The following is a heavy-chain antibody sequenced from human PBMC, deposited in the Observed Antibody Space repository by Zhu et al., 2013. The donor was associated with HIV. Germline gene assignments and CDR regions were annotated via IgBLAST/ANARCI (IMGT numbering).Heavy chain of an antibody. J-gene: IGHJ4*02. CDR3: ARGPRGDY. D-gene: IGHD3-10*01. CDR2: IIPIFGTA. V-gene: IGHV1-69*13. CDR1: GYTFSDYG. Sequence: VQSGGEVKEPGASVKVSCKTSGYTFSDYGISWVRQAPGQGLEWMGGIIPIFGTANYAQKFQGRVTITADESTSTAYMELSSLRSEDTAVYYCARGPRGDYWGQGTLVTVSS.